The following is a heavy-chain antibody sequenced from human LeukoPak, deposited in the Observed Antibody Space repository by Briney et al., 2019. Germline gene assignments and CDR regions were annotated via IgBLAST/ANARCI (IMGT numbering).Heavy chain of an antibody. CDR2: IYPGDSET. V-gene: IGHV5-51*06. Sequence: GESLKISCEGSGYSFATHWIGWVRQMPGKGLGWVGIIYPGDSETRYSPSFQGQVTISADKSISTAYLQWSSLKASDTAMYYCARGRALMWFGELHTYFDIWGQGTMVTVSS. CDR3: ARGRALMWFGELHTYFDI. CDR1: GYSFATHW. D-gene: IGHD3-10*01. J-gene: IGHJ3*02.